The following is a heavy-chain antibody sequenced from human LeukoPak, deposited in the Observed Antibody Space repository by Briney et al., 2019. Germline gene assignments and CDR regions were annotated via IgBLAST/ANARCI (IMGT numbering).Heavy chain of an antibody. CDR1: GDSVSSNSAA. J-gene: IGHJ4*02. Sequence: SQTLSLTCAISGDSVSSNSAAWNWIRQSPSRGLEWLGRTYYRSKWYNDYAVSVKSRITINPDTSKNQFSLQLNSVTAADTAVYYCARDNPDYDLSGYGVFDFWGQGILVTVSS. CDR3: ARDNPDYDLSGYGVFDF. V-gene: IGHV6-1*01. D-gene: IGHD3-22*01. CDR2: TYYRSKWYN.